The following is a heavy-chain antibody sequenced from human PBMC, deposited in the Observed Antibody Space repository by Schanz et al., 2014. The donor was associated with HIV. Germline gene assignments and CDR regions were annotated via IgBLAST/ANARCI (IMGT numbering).Heavy chain of an antibody. J-gene: IGHJ4*02. CDR3: ARARLGSSWYVTGFGSLDS. CDR2: INPNSGGI. V-gene: IGHV1-2*02. D-gene: IGHD6-13*01. CDR1: GYTFTGYY. Sequence: QVQLVQSGAEVKKPGASVKVSCRASGYTFTGYYIHWVRQAPGPGLEWMGGINPNSGGIKSAQKFQGRVTMTRDTAISTAYMDLRSLRSEDTAVYYCARARLGSSWYVTGFGSLDSWGQGTLVTVSS.